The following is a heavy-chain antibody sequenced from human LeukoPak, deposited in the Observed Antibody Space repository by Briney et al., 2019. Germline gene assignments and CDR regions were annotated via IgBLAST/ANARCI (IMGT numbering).Heavy chain of an antibody. CDR1: GFMFSSYW. CDR3: ARGTSGYNYGYLDY. CDR2: INTDGSTT. Sequence: GGSLRLSCAASGFMFSSYWMHWFRQVPGKGPVWVSRINTDGSTTTYADSVKGRFTISRDNAKNTLYLQMNSLRAEDTAVYYCARGTSGYNYGYLDYWGQGTLVTVSS. V-gene: IGHV3-74*03. D-gene: IGHD5-12*01. J-gene: IGHJ4*02.